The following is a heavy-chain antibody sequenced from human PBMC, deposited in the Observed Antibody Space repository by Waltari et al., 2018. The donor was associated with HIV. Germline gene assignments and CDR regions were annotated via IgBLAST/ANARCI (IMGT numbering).Heavy chain of an antibody. CDR2: ISSGNNYI. Sequence: LVESGGGLVKPGGSLRLSCAASGFTFSSYSMTWVRQAPGKGLEWVSSISSGNNYIYYADSVKGRFTISRDNAWDSLSLQMNSLRAEDTAVYYCARVGSGYTYYFDSWGQGTLVTVSS. CDR1: GFTFSSYS. V-gene: IGHV3-21*01. J-gene: IGHJ4*02. CDR3: ARVGSGYTYYFDS. D-gene: IGHD3-22*01.